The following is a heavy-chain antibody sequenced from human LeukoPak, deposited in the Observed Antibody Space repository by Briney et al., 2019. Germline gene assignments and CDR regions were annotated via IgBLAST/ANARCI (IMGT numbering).Heavy chain of an antibody. Sequence: PSETLSLTCAVYGGSFSGYYWRWIRQPPGKGLEWIGEINHSGSTNYNPSLKSRVTISVDTSKNQFSLKLSSVTAADTAVYYCASTPFNYDYIWGSYRYRRAFDIWGQGTMVTVSS. CDR2: INHSGST. V-gene: IGHV4-34*01. D-gene: IGHD3-16*02. CDR3: ASTPFNYDYIWGSYRYRRAFDI. J-gene: IGHJ3*02. CDR1: GGSFSGYY.